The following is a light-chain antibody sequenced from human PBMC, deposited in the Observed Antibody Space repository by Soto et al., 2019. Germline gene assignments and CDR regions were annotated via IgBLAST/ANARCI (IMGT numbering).Light chain of an antibody. CDR2: DTS. CDR3: QQYGTSVA. J-gene: IGKJ2*01. V-gene: IGKV3D-20*01. Sequence: IVLTQSPATLSLSPGERSTLSCGASQTVCGGYLAWYQQKPGLAPRLLIYDTSTRAAGIPDRFSGAGSGTDFPLTISRLEPDDFAVYYCQQYGTSVAFGQGSKLQI. CDR1: QTVCGGY.